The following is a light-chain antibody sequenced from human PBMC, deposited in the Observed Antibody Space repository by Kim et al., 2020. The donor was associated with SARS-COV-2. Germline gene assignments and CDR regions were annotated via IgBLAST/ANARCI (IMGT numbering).Light chain of an antibody. Sequence: TSPFTGASSGLGGYDGASWYQQPPGTAPKLMIYEVTNRPSGVPGRFAGSKSGNAASLTISVLQAEDEADYYCCSYTSTRTRVFGGGTQLTVL. CDR1: SSGLGGYDG. V-gene: IGLV2-18*02. CDR3: CSYTSTRTRV. CDR2: EVT. J-gene: IGLJ2*01.